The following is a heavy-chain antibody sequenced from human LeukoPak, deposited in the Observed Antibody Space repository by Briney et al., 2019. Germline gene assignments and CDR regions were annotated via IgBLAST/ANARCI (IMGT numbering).Heavy chain of an antibody. D-gene: IGHD6-13*01. CDR1: GYTFTNYY. CDR2: INPSGGST. CDR3: ARSSSTLDPFDI. V-gene: IGHV1-46*01. Sequence: ASVTVSCKASGYTFTNYYIYWVRQAPGQGLAWMGMINPSGGSTSYAQKFQGRVTLTRDTSTSTVYMELSSLRSEDTAVYYCARSSSTLDPFDIWGQGTMVPVSS. J-gene: IGHJ3*02.